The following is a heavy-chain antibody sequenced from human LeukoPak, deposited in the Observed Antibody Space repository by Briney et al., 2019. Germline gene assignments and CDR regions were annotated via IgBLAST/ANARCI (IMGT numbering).Heavy chain of an antibody. CDR1: GFTFSSYA. J-gene: IGHJ4*02. Sequence: GGSLRVSCAASGFTFSSYAMSWVRQAPGNGLEWVSAISGSGGSTYYADSVKGRFTISRDNSKNTLYLQMNSLRAEDTAVYYCAKVWRGSVFVFFDYWGQGTLVTVSS. CDR2: ISGSGGST. V-gene: IGHV3-23*01. CDR3: AKVWRGSVFVFFDY. D-gene: IGHD3-3*01.